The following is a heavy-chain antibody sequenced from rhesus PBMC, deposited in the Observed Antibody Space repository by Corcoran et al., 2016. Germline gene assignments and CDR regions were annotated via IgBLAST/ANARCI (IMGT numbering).Heavy chain of an antibody. Sequence: EVQLVQSGAEVKKPGASVKISCKASGYTFTDHYLKWVRQAPGKGLEWMGRGDPEDGEADYAQKVQDRVTITADMSTDTAYMELSSLRSEDTAVYYCARDMGYSNYFDYWGQGVLVTVSS. D-gene: IGHD5-24*01. V-gene: IGHV1-111*02. CDR1: GYTFTDHY. J-gene: IGHJ4*01. CDR2: GDPEDGEA. CDR3: ARDMGYSNYFDY.